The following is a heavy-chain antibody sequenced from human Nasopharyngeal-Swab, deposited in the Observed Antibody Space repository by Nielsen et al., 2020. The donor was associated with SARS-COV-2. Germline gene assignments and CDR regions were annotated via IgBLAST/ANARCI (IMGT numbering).Heavy chain of an antibody. D-gene: IGHD3-22*01. CDR1: GYTFTGYY. CDR2: INPDSGGT. CDR3: ARENYYDSSGLDY. Sequence: ASVKVSCKASGYTFTGYYMHWVRQAPGQGLEWMGWINPDSGGTNYAQKFQGRVTMTRDTSISTAYMELSRLRSDDTAVYYCARENYYDSSGLDYWGQGTLVTVSS. V-gene: IGHV1-2*02. J-gene: IGHJ4*02.